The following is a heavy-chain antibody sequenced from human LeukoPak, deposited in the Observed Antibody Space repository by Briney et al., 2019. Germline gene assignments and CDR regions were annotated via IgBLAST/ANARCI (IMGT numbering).Heavy chain of an antibody. D-gene: IGHD4-11*01. CDR3: LAQYYFDY. J-gene: IGHJ4*02. V-gene: IGHV3-15*01. CDR2: IKSKTDGGTT. CDR1: GFTFSNAW. Sequence: GGSLRLSCAASGFTFSNAWMSWVRQAPGKGLEWVGRIKSKTDGGTTDYAAPVKGRFTISRDDSKGTLYLQLNSLRTDDTAVYYCLAQYYFDYWGRGTLVTVSS.